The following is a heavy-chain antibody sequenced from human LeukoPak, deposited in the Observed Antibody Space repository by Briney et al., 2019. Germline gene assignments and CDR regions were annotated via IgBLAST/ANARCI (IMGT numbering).Heavy chain of an antibody. D-gene: IGHD3-10*01. J-gene: IGHJ4*02. Sequence: ASVKVSCKVSGYTLTELSMHWVRQAPGKGLEWMGGFDPEDGETIYAQKFQGRVTMTEDTSTDTAYMELSSLRSEDTAVYYCAPTIGGFGESIFDYWGQGTLVTVSS. CDR1: GYTLTELS. V-gene: IGHV1-24*01. CDR2: FDPEDGET. CDR3: APTIGGFGESIFDY.